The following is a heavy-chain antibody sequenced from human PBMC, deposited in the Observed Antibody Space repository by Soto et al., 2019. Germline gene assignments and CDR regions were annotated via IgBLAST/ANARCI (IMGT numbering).Heavy chain of an antibody. CDR1: GDSVSSSSVT. D-gene: IGHD5-18*01. V-gene: IGHV6-1*01. CDR3: ARDYRRYGPFDH. Sequence: SETLSLTCAISGDSVSSSSVTWNWIRQSPSRGLEWLGRTYYRSKWYNDYAESVKSRITINPDTSKNQFSLHLNSVTPEDTAGYYCARDYRRYGPFDHWGQGTLVTVSS. CDR2: TYYRSKWYN. J-gene: IGHJ4*02.